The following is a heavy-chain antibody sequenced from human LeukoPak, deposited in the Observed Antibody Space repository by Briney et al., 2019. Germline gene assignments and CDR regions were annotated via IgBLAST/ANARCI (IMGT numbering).Heavy chain of an antibody. J-gene: IGHJ5*02. CDR2: INHSEST. CDR3: ATRPDISTTGPGWFDP. V-gene: IGHV4-34*01. CDR1: GGSFSGYY. Sequence: SETLSLTCAVYGGSFSGYYWTWIRQPPGKGLEWLGEINHSESTNYNPSLKSRGTVSVDTSKNQFSLKLTSVTAADTAVYYCATRPDISTTGPGWFDPWGQGTLVTVSS. D-gene: IGHD1-1*01.